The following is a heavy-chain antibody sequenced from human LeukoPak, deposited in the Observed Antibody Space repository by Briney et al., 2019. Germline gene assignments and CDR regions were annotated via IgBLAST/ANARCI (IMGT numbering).Heavy chain of an antibody. Sequence: GGFLRLSCAASGFTFSSYAMHWVRQAPGKGLEWVAVISYDGSNKYYADSVKGRFTISRDNSKNTLYLQMNSLRAEDTAVYYCARAPNLAIFGVALDYWGQGTLVTVSS. CDR3: ARAPNLAIFGVALDY. V-gene: IGHV3-30-3*01. CDR1: GFTFSSYA. J-gene: IGHJ4*02. D-gene: IGHD3-3*01. CDR2: ISYDGSNK.